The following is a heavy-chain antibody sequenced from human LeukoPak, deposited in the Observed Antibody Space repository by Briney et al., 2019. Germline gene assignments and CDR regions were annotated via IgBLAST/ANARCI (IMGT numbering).Heavy chain of an antibody. Sequence: GGSLRLSWAASGFGVSVNYMSWVRQAPGKGLEWVSVLYASGTTKYADSVKGRFTISRDTSDNTLNLQMNGLGAEDSAVYYCAAKGNGYTGIYVFAHWGQGTLVTVSA. D-gene: IGHD1-26*01. CDR1: GFGVSVNY. CDR3: AAKGNGYTGIYVFAH. J-gene: IGHJ4*02. V-gene: IGHV3-66*01. CDR2: LYASGTT.